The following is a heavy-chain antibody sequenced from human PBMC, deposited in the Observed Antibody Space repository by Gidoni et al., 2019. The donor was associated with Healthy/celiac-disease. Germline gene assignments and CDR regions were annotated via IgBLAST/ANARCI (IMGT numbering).Heavy chain of an antibody. D-gene: IGHD6-6*01. CDR3: AKDRRYSSSSGAFDP. J-gene: IGHJ5*02. CDR2: ISWNSGSI. V-gene: IGHV3-9*01. CDR1: GFTFDDYA. Sequence: EVQLVESVGGLVQPGRSLRHSCAASGFTFDDYAMHWVRQAPGKGLEWVSVISWNSGSIDYADSVKGRFTISRDNAKNSLYLQMNSLRAEDTALYYCAKDRRYSSSSGAFDPWGQGTLVTVSS.